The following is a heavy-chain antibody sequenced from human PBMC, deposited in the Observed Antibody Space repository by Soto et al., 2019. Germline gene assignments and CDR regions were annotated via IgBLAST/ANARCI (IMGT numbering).Heavy chain of an antibody. CDR3: ASSRSNWHQFDS. CDR1: GGSIISYY. Sequence: SETLSLTCTVSGGSIISYYWSWILQPPGKGLEWIGYIYYSGSTNYNPSLKSRVTISVDTSKNQFSLKLNSMTASDTAVYYCASSRSNWHQFDSWGQGTLVTVSS. J-gene: IGHJ4*02. V-gene: IGHV4-59*01. CDR2: IYYSGST. D-gene: IGHD1-26*01.